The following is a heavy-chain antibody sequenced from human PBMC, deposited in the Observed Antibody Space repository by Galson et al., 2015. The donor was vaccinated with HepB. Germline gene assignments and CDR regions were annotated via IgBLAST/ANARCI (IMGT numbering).Heavy chain of an antibody. CDR2: ISSNGGST. V-gene: IGHV3-64*01. D-gene: IGHD2-15*01. Sequence: SLRLSCAASGFTFSSYAMHWVRQAPGKGLEYVSAISSNGGSTYYANSVKGRFTISRDNSKNTLYLQMGSLRAEDMAVYYCARDQQSCSGGSCYWGYYYYGMDVWGQGTTVTVSS. CDR3: ARDQQSCSGGSCYWGYYYYGMDV. J-gene: IGHJ6*02. CDR1: GFTFSSYA.